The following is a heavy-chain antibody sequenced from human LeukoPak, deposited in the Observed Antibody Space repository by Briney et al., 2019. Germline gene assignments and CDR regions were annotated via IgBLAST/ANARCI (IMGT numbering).Heavy chain of an antibody. CDR1: GGTFSSYY. J-gene: IGHJ6*02. CDR3: ARDLWGAVAYYGMDV. CDR2: IYYSGST. V-gene: IGHV4-59*01. D-gene: IGHD6-19*01. Sequence: SETLSLTCAVYGGTFSSYYWSWIRQPPGKGLEWIGYIYYSGSTNYNPSLKSRVTISVDTSKNQFSLKPSSVTAADTAVYYCARDLWGAVAYYGMDVWGQGTTVTVSS.